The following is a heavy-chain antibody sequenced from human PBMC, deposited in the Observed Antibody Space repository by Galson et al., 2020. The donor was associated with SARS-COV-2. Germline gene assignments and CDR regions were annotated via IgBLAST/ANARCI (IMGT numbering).Heavy chain of an antibody. CDR1: GGSISSSSYF. V-gene: IGHV4-39*01. CDR2: FHYSGSP. Sequence: SETLSLTCTVSGGSISSSSYFWGWIRQPPGKGLEWIGSFHYSGSPYYNPSLKSRVTIFVDTSKNQFSLKVTSVTAADTAEYYCARVYSSGYGLYFWGQGILVTVSS. CDR3: ARVYSSGYGLYF. J-gene: IGHJ4*02. D-gene: IGHD6-19*01.